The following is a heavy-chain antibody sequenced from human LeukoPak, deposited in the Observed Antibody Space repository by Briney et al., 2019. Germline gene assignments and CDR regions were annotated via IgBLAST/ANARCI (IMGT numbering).Heavy chain of an antibody. V-gene: IGHV6-1*01. D-gene: IGHD5-24*01. Sequence: SQTLSLTCAISGDSVSSNRATWNWIRQSPSRGLEWLGRTYYRSRWFNDYAVSVKSRITINPDTSKNQFSLQLDSVTPEDTAVYYCARDAYGYSYFDWWGQGTLVTVSS. J-gene: IGHJ4*02. CDR2: TYYRSRWFN. CDR3: ARDAYGYSYFDW. CDR1: GDSVSSNRAT.